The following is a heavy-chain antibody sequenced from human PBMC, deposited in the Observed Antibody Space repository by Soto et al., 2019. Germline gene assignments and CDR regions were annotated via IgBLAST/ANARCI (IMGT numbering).Heavy chain of an antibody. CDR3: ARGISTTRYYYYYGMDV. V-gene: IGHV1-46*01. J-gene: IGHJ6*02. CDR1: GYTPTSYY. D-gene: IGHD2-2*01. CDR2: INPSGGIT. Sequence: VASVKVSCKASGYTPTSYYLHWVRQAPGQGPEWMGIINPSGGITNDAQKFQDRVTMTSDTSTSTVYMELSSLRSEDTAVYCCARGISTTRYYYYYGMDVWGQGTTVTVSS.